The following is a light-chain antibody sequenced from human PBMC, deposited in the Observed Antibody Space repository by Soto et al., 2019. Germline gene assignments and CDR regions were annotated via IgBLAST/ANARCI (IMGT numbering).Light chain of an antibody. CDR2: AAS. J-gene: IGKJ1*01. Sequence: DIVLTQSPGTLSLSPGERATLSCRASQSVSSSNLAWYQQKPAQAPMLLIYAASRRAPGIPERFSGSGSGTDFTLTISRLEPEDFAVYYCQQYLTSPKTFGQGTKVEIK. V-gene: IGKV3-20*01. CDR1: QSVSSSN. CDR3: QQYLTSPKT.